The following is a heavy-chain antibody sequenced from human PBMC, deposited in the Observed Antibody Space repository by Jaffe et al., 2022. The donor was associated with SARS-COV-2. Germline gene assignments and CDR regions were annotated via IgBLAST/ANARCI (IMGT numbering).Heavy chain of an antibody. CDR2: ISSSSSYI. Sequence: EVQLVESGGGLVKPGGSLRLSCAASGFTFSSYSMNWVRQAPGKGLEWVSSISSSSSYIYYADSVKGRFTISRDNAKNSLYLQMNSLRAEDTAVYYCARDLPTPRGYSYGFDYWGQGTLVTVSS. D-gene: IGHD5-18*01. CDR3: ARDLPTPRGYSYGFDY. CDR1: GFTFSSYS. V-gene: IGHV3-21*01. J-gene: IGHJ4*02.